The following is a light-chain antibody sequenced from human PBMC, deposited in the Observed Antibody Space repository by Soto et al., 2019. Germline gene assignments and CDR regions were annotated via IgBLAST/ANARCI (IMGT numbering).Light chain of an antibody. J-gene: IGLJ1*01. CDR1: SGDVGGYYY. Sequence: QSALTQPASVSGSPGQSITICCNGTSGDVGGYYYVSWYQQLPGKAPKLMISEVSNRPSGVSNRFSGSKSGNTASLTISGLQAEDEADYYCSSYTAGGTIFGTGTKLTVL. CDR3: SSYTAGGTI. V-gene: IGLV2-14*01. CDR2: EVS.